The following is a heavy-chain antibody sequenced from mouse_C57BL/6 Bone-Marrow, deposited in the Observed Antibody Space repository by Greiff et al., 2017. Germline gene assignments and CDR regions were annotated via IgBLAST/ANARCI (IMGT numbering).Heavy chain of an antibody. CDR3: ARRLTTVDSATDY. V-gene: IGHV5-12*01. J-gene: IGHJ4*01. CDR1: GFTFSDYY. Sequence: EVHLVESGGGLVQPGGSLKLSCAASGFTFSDYYMNWVRQSPEKRLEWVAYISNGGGGTYYTDTVKGRVTMSRDNAKNTLYLHMSRLKSEDTAMYYGARRLTTVDSATDYWGQGTSVTVYS. D-gene: IGHD3-1*01. CDR2: ISNGGGGT.